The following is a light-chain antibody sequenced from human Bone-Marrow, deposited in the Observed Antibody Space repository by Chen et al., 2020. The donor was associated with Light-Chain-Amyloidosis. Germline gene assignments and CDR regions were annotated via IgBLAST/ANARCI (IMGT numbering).Light chain of an antibody. CDR2: DDS. V-gene: IGLV3-21*02. J-gene: IGLJ3*02. Sequence: SYVLTQPSSVSVAPGRTATIACGGNNIGSTSVHWYQQTPGQAPLLVVYDDSDRPSGIPERLSGSNSGKTATLTISRVEAGDEADYYCQVWDRSSDRPVFGGGTKLTVL. CDR3: QVWDRSSDRPV. CDR1: NIGSTS.